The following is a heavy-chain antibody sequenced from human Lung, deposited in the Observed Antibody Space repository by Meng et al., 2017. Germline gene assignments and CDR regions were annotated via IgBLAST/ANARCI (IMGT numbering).Heavy chain of an antibody. Sequence: QSQLQPSGPGLVQPPHLTLLTPASSGASASSIRAAWNWIRQSPWGCLEWLGRTYYRSKWYSDYATSVRSRITINAATSKNQFSLQLNPLTPEATAVYYCTGVGHKNWFDSWGQGTLVTVSS. V-gene: IGHV6-1*01. J-gene: IGHJ5*01. CDR1: GASASSIRAA. CDR2: TYYRSKWYS. D-gene: IGHD2-21*01. CDR3: TGVGHKNWFDS.